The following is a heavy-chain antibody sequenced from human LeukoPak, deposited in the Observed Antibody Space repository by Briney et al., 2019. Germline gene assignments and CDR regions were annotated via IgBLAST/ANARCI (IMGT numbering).Heavy chain of an antibody. V-gene: IGHV4-4*02. Sequence: SGTLSLNCAVSGGSISSSNWWRWVRQPPRKGLEWIGGNYHSGSTNYNPPLKSRVTISVDKSKNQFSLKLSSVTAANAAVYYCARDRWFGELWDGNWFDPWGQGTLVTVSS. CDR1: GGSISSSNW. CDR2: NYHSGST. J-gene: IGHJ5*02. D-gene: IGHD3-10*01. CDR3: ARDRWFGELWDGNWFDP.